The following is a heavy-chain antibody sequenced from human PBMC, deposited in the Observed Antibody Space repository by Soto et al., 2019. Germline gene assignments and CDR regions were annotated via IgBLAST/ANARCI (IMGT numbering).Heavy chain of an antibody. CDR2: IKSKTDGGTT. CDR3: STDSYSDMTVVRLDN. CDR1: GFTFSNAW. V-gene: IGHV3-15*07. D-gene: IGHD3-22*01. J-gene: IGHJ4*01. Sequence: PGGSLRLSCAASGFTFSNAWINWVRQAPGKGLEWVGRIKSKTDGGTTDFAAPVKGRFAISRDDSKNIAYMQMNSLKIEGTAVYYCSTDSYSDMTVVRLDNWGHGTLVTVSS.